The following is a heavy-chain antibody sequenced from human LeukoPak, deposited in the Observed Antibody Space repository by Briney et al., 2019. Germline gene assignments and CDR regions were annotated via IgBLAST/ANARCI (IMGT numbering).Heavy chain of an antibody. V-gene: IGHV1-2*02. CDR3: ARGRFIRRFGELLYNLNGGYNWFDP. J-gene: IGHJ5*02. Sequence: ASVKVSCKAFGYTITGYYIHWVRQAPGQGLEWMGWINPNNGGTNSAQKFQGRVTMTRDTSIGTAYMELNRLTYDDTAVYYCARGRFIRRFGELLYNLNGGYNWFDPWGQGTLVTVSS. CDR1: GYTITGYY. CDR2: INPNNGGT. D-gene: IGHD3-10*01.